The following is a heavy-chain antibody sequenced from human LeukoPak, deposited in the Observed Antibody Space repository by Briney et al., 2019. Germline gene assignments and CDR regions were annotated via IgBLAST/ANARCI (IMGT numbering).Heavy chain of an antibody. D-gene: IGHD3-22*01. CDR3: ARERYYYDSSGLKFFAY. CDR1: GFTFSDYY. Sequence: GGSLRLSCAASGFTFSDYYMSWIRQAPGKGLEWVSYISNSGSTIYHADFVKGRFTIPRDNAKKSLYLQMNSLRSDDTAVYYCARERYYYDSSGLKFFAYWGQGTLVTVSS. V-gene: IGHV3-11*04. CDR2: ISNSGSTI. J-gene: IGHJ4*02.